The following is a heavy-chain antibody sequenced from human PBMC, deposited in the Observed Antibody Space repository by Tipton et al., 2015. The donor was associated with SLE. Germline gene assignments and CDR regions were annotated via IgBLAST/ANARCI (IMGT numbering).Heavy chain of an antibody. J-gene: IGHJ6*02. Sequence: TLSLTCTVSGGSISSYYWSWIRQPPGKGLEWIGYIYTSGSTNYNPSLKSRVTISVDTSKNQFSLKLSSVTAADTAVYYCARQGYSSPPRYYYYGMDVWGQGTTVTVSS. CDR3: ARQGYSSPPRYYYYGMDV. V-gene: IGHV4-4*09. D-gene: IGHD6-13*01. CDR1: GGSISSYY. CDR2: IYTSGST.